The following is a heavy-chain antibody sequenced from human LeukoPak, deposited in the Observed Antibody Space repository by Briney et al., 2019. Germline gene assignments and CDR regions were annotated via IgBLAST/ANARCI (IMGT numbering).Heavy chain of an antibody. V-gene: IGHV1-24*01. CDR1: GYTLTELS. J-gene: IGHJ4*02. D-gene: IGHD4-23*01. CDR2: FDPEDGET. CDR3: ATNLATVVTPAYY. Sequence: SVKVSCKVSGYTLTELSMHWVRQAPGKGLEWMGGFDPEDGETIYAQKFRGRVTMTEDTSTDTAYMDLNSLRSEDTAVYYCATNLATVVTPAYYWGQGTLVTVSS.